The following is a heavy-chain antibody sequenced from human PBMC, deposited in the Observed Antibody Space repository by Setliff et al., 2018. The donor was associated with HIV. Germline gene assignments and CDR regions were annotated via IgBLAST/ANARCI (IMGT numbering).Heavy chain of an antibody. CDR2: IGYDGKNK. V-gene: IGHV3-33*06. CDR1: GFSLSNHA. CDR3: AKGGGNYYDNSVQSYYFDF. J-gene: IGHJ4*02. D-gene: IGHD3-22*01. Sequence: GGSLRLSCTASGFSLSNHAMHWLRQAPGKGLEWVAGIGYDGKNKWYGDSVKGRFTISRDNSKNTLYLQTNSLRAEDTAVYYCAKGGGNYYDNSVQSYYFDFWGQGTLVTVSS.